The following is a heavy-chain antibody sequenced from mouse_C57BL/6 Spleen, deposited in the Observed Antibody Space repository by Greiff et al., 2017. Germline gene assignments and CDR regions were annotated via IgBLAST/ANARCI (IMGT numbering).Heavy chain of an antibody. CDR1: GYTFTSYW. CDR2: IDPSDSYT. V-gene: IGHV1-50*01. D-gene: IGHD4-1*01. CDR3: ARWDEGYAMDY. J-gene: IGHJ4*01. Sequence: QVQLQQPGAELVKPGASVKLSCKASGYTFTSYWMQWVKQRPGQGLEWIGEIDPSDSYTNYNQKFKAKAPLTVDTSSSTAYMQLSSLTSEDSAVYYCARWDEGYAMDYWVQGTSVTVSS.